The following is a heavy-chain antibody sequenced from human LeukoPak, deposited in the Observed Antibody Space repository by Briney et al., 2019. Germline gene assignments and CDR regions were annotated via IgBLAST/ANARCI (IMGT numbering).Heavy chain of an antibody. V-gene: IGHV1-2*02. CDR2: INPNSGGT. CDR3: ARVIWGCSGGSCYPSGVDAFDI. J-gene: IGHJ3*02. D-gene: IGHD2-15*01. CDR1: GYTFTSYD. Sequence: ASVKVSCKASGYTFTSYDINWVRQATGQGLEWMGWINPNSGGTNYAQKFQGRVTMTRDTSISTAYMELSRLRSDDTAVYYCARVIWGCSGGSCYPSGVDAFDIWGQGTMVTVSS.